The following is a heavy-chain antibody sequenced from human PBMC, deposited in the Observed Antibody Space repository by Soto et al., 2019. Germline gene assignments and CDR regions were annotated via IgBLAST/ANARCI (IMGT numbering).Heavy chain of an antibody. Sequence: QLQLVQSGTELKKPGASVKVSCKASVYTFTNYGITWVRQAPGQGLEWMGWINADYGNTNYEQKFQGRVTMTTDTSTNTAYMELRSLRSDDTAVYYCARKSLSNFNWFDPWGQGTLVPVSS. CDR2: INADYGNT. CDR3: ARKSLSNFNWFDP. J-gene: IGHJ5*02. CDR1: VYTFTNYG. D-gene: IGHD4-4*01. V-gene: IGHV1-18*04.